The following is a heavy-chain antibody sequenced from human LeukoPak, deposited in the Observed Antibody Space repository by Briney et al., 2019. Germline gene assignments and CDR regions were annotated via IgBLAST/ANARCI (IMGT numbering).Heavy chain of an antibody. D-gene: IGHD5-24*01. J-gene: IGHJ4*02. Sequence: NPSETLSLTCTVSGYSISSGYYWAWIRQPPGKGLEWIGSIYYSGSTYYNASLKSRVTISVDTSKNQFSLKLSSVTAADTAVYYCARGIREMATIEYWGQGTLVTVSS. CDR1: GYSISSGYY. CDR3: ARGIREMATIEY. V-gene: IGHV4-38-2*02. CDR2: IYYSGST.